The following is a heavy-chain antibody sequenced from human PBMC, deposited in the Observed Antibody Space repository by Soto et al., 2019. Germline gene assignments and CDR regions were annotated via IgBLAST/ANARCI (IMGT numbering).Heavy chain of an antibody. CDR2: IKQDGSEK. D-gene: IGHD2-15*01. J-gene: IGHJ5*02. V-gene: IGHV3-7*01. Sequence: GGSVRLSCAASGFTCSRYAMTWVRQAPGKGLELVANIKQDGSEKYYVDSVKGRFTISRDNAKNSLYLQMNSLRAEDTAVYYCVRARISSWGQGSLVTVSS. CDR3: VRARISS. CDR1: GFTCSRYA.